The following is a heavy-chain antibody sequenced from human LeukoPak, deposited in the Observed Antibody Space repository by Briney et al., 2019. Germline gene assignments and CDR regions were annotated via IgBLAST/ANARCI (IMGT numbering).Heavy chain of an antibody. Sequence: ASVKVSCKASGYTFTSYYMHWVRQAPGQGLEWMGIINPSGGSTSYAQKFQGRVTMTRDMSTSTVYMELSSLRSEDTAVYYYASSGGPYFLDYWGQGTLVTVSS. CDR2: INPSGGST. D-gene: IGHD2/OR15-2a*01. CDR1: GYTFTSYY. V-gene: IGHV1-46*01. J-gene: IGHJ4*02. CDR3: ASSGGPYFLDY.